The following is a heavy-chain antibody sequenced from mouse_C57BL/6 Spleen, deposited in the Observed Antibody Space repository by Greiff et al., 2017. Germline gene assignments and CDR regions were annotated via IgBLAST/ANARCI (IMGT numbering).Heavy chain of an antibody. CDR3: ARGGIFAY. Sequence: EVKLMESGGGLVKPGGSLKLSCAASGFTFSDYGMHWVRQAPEKGLEWVAYISRGSSTIYYADTVKGRFTISRDNAKNTLFLQMTSLRSEDTAMYYCARGGIFAYWGQGTLVTVSA. CDR2: ISRGSSTI. V-gene: IGHV5-17*01. CDR1: GFTFSDYG. J-gene: IGHJ3*01.